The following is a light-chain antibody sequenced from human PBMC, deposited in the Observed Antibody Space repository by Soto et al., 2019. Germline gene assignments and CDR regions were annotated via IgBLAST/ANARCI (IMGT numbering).Light chain of an antibody. CDR1: SSDVGRYNY. V-gene: IGLV2-14*01. CDR2: DVS. Sequence: QSALTQPASVSGSPGQSITISCTGTSSDVGRYNYVSWYQQYPGKAPKLIIYDVSNRPSGVSNRFSGSKSCYTASLTISGLQAEDEADYYCSSYTTNSDLVFGGGTKLTVL. CDR3: SSYTTNSDLV. J-gene: IGLJ2*01.